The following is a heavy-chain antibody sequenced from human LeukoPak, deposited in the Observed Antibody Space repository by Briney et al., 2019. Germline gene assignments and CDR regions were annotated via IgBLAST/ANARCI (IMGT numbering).Heavy chain of an antibody. V-gene: IGHV3-7*01. CDR2: IKEDGSAK. J-gene: IGHJ3*02. CDR1: PLSFRIYW. CDR3: ERDYDNFSGLNLDAYDI. D-gene: IGHD2-15*01. Sequence: GGSLRLSCAASPLSFRIYWMTWDRQAPGKGREWVANIKEDGSAKSYVDSVKGRFTISRDNAKNSLYLQMNSLRAEDTTVYYCERDYDNFSGLNLDAYDIWGKGTTVIVSS.